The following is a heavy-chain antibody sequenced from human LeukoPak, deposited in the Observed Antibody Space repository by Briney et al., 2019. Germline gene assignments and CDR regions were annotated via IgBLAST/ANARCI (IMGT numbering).Heavy chain of an antibody. Sequence: GTSVKVSCKASGYTFTSYGISWVRQAPGQGLEWMGWISGYSGNTNYAQKLQGRVTMATDTSTSTAYMELRSLRPDDTAVYYCARREQWLVGDDYWGQGTLVTVSS. D-gene: IGHD6-19*01. V-gene: IGHV1-18*01. CDR1: GYTFTSYG. CDR2: ISGYSGNT. CDR3: ARREQWLVGDDY. J-gene: IGHJ4*02.